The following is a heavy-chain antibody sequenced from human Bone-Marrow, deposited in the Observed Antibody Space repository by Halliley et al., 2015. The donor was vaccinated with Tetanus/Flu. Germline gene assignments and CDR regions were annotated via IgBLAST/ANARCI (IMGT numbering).Heavy chain of an antibody. CDR3: ARFLLRSAAGTG. CDR2: IKQEGIEK. Sequence: IKQEGIEKSYVDSVKVRFSISRDNAKNSLYLQLNTLRAEGTAVYYCARFLLRSAAGTGWGQGSLVPVSS. D-gene: IGHD6-13*01. J-gene: IGHJ4*02. V-gene: IGHV3-7*03.